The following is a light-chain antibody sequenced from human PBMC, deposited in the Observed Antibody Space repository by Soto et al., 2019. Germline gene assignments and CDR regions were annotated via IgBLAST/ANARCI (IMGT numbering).Light chain of an antibody. Sequence: EIVLTQSPGTLSLSPGERATLSCRASQIVSTTYLAWYQQKPGQAPRLLIYGSSSRAPGIPDRFSGSGSGTDFTLTISRLEPEDFAVYYCQHYGNSPLTFGQGTRLEIK. J-gene: IGKJ5*01. CDR3: QHYGNSPLT. CDR2: GSS. CDR1: QIVSTTY. V-gene: IGKV3-20*01.